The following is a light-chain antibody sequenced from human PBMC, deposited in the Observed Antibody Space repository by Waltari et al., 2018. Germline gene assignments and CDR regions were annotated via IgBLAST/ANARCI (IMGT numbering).Light chain of an antibody. CDR3: SSHTTSSIWV. CDR1: SSDVGGYKF. J-gene: IGLJ3*02. Sequence: QSALTQPASVSGSLGQSITISCTGTSSDVGGYKFVSWYQQDPGKAPKLMIYEVSNRPSGVSNRFSGSKSGNTASLTISGLQAEDEADYYCSSHTTSSIWVFGGGTKLTVL. CDR2: EVS. V-gene: IGLV2-14*01.